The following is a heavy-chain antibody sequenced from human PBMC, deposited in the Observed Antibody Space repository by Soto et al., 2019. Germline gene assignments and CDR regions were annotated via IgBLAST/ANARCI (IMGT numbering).Heavy chain of an antibody. CDR3: AKGGRQWLVTSDFNY. J-gene: IGHJ4*02. CDR1: GFTFSDYA. Sequence: VQLVESGGGVVQPGRSLRLSCAASGFTFSDYAMHWVRQAPGKGLEWVAVVSHDGRNTHYADSVKGRFTISRDSSKKTVSLEMASLRAEDTAGYYWAKGGRQWLVTSDFNYWGQGALVTVSS. D-gene: IGHD6-19*01. CDR2: VSHDGRNT. V-gene: IGHV3-30*18.